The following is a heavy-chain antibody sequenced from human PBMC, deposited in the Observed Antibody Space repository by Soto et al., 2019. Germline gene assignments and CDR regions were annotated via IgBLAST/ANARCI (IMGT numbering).Heavy chain of an antibody. CDR1: SGSISGSY. J-gene: IGHJ4*02. CDR3: ARSVAVPGAHIDY. CDR2: VYYTGST. V-gene: IGHV4-59*01. Sequence: SETLFITCSVSSGSISGSYWSWIRQSPGKGLEWLGYVYYTGSTNYSPSLRSRVSISVDTSKNEFSLRLSSVTAADTAVYFCARSVAVPGAHIDYWGQGTQVT. D-gene: IGHD6-19*01.